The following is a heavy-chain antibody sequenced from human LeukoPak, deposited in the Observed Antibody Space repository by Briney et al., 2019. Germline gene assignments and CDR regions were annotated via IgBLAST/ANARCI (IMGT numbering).Heavy chain of an antibody. V-gene: IGHV1-3*01. D-gene: IGHD6-25*01. CDR1: GYTFTSYA. CDR2: INAGNGNA. J-gene: IGHJ4*02. Sequence: GASVKVSCKASGYTFTSYAMHWVRQAPGQRLEWMGWINAGNGNATYTQKFQDRVTFTRDTSASTAYMDLSSLRSEDTAVYYCARVSSGWHGYLDYWGQGTPVTVSS. CDR3: ARVSSGWHGYLDY.